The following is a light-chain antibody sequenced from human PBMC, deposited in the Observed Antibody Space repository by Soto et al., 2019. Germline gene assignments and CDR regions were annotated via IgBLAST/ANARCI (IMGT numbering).Light chain of an antibody. J-gene: IGLJ1*01. CDR2: GVT. CDR3: SSFTTSYFYV. V-gene: IGLV2-14*01. CDR1: GSDIGAYNY. Sequence: QSVLTQPASVSGSPGRSITISCTGSGSDIGAYNYVSWYQQHPGKAPKLLIHGVTRRPSGVSSRFSASKSAYTAPLTISGLQAEDEANYYCSSFTTSYFYVFGPGTKVTVL.